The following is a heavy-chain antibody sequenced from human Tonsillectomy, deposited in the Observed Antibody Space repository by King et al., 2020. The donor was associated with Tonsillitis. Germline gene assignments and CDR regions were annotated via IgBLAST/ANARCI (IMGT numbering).Heavy chain of an antibody. CDR3: AKDPAYYYGSSGYSDHGMDV. V-gene: IGHV3-30*18. J-gene: IGHJ6*02. CDR1: GITFSNYG. D-gene: IGHD3-22*01. Sequence: VQLVESGGGVVQPGRSLRLSCAASGITFSNYGMHWVRQAPGKGLEWVAVISYDGNNKYYVDSVKGRFTISRDNSKNTLYLQMNSLRAEDTAVYYCAKDPAYYYGSSGYSDHGMDVWGQGTTVTVSS. CDR2: ISYDGNNK.